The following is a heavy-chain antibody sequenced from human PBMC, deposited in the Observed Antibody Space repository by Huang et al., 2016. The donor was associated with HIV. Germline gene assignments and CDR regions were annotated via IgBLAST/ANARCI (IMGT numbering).Heavy chain of an antibody. D-gene: IGHD6-13*01. CDR3: AKIPPLHANLATSGPGPVDY. CDR1: GFTFATYG. V-gene: IGHV3-30*02. J-gene: IGHJ4*02. Sequence: QVQLVESGGGVVQPGGSLRLSCAASGFTFATYGMHWVGQVPCKGLKWVEVIRSVATDKYYADSGKCRVTAAIDKSKNTLFLHMNSLRPEDTALYYCAKIPPLHANLATSGPGPVDYWGQGTLVTVSS. CDR2: IRSVATDK.